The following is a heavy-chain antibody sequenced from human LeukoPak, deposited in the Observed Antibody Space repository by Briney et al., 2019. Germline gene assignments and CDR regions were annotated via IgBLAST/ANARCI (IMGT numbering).Heavy chain of an antibody. CDR1: GFTFNDHA. Sequence: GGSLRLSCAASGFTFNDHAMHLVRQVQGKGLEWVSGIIWNGGSKAYADSVKGRFTISRDNAKNSLYLQMSSLTTEDTAFYSCARGHGAFGYYFINVWGKGTTVTVSS. D-gene: IGHD3-3*01. CDR3: ARGHGAFGYYFINV. V-gene: IGHV3-9*01. CDR2: IIWNGGSK. J-gene: IGHJ6*03.